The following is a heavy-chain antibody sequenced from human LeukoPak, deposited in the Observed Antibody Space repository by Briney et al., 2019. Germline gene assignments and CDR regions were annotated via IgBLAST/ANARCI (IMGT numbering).Heavy chain of an antibody. D-gene: IGHD6-13*01. CDR3: AKKGVGSSWFYFDY. CDR1: GFTFNNYA. Sequence: GGSLRLSCAASGFTFNNYAMTWVRQAPGKGLEWVAVVSGSGDNTNYADSVKGRFTISRDNSKNTLYLQMNSLRAEDTAVYYCAKKGVGSSWFYFDYWGQGTLVTVSS. J-gene: IGHJ4*02. V-gene: IGHV3-23*01. CDR2: VSGSGDNT.